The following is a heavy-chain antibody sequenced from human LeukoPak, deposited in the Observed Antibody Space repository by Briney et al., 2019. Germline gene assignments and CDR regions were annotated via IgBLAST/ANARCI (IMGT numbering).Heavy chain of an antibody. CDR1: GSTFSSYS. J-gene: IGHJ5*02. Sequence: PGGSLRLSCAASGSTFSSYSMNWVRQAPGKGLEWVSSISSSSSYIYYADSVKGRFTISRDNAKNSLYLQMNSLRAEDTAVYYCARGRFLEWLSRFDPWGQGTLVTVSS. CDR3: ARGRFLEWLSRFDP. V-gene: IGHV3-21*01. D-gene: IGHD3-3*01. CDR2: ISSSSSYI.